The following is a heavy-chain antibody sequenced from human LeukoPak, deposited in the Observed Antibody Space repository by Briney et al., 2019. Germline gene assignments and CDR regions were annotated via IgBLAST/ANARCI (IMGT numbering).Heavy chain of an antibody. CDR2: IIPIFGTA. Sequence: ASVKVSCKASGGTFSSYAISWVRQAPGQGLEWMGGIIPIFGTANYAQKFQGRVTITTDESTSTAYMELSSLRSEDTAVYYCARGGAAAGLPFEETDDWGQGTLVTVSS. CDR3: ARGGAAAGLPFEETDD. J-gene: IGHJ4*02. CDR1: GGTFSSYA. D-gene: IGHD6-13*01. V-gene: IGHV1-69*05.